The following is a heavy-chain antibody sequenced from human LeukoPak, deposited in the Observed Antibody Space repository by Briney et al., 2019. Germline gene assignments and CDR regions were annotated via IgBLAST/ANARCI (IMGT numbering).Heavy chain of an antibody. V-gene: IGHV4-59*01. Sequence: PSETLSLTCTVSGGSISSYYWSWIRQPPGKGLEWIGYIYYSGSTNYNPSLKSRVTISVDTSKNQFSLKLSSVTAADTAVYYCARGFPRGYAIFGYWGQGTLVTVSS. CDR1: GGSISSYY. D-gene: IGHD5-12*01. CDR3: ARGFPRGYAIFGY. J-gene: IGHJ4*02. CDR2: IYYSGST.